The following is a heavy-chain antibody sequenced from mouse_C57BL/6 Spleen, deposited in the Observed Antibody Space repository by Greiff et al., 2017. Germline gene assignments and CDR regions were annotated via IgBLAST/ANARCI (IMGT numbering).Heavy chain of an antibody. D-gene: IGHD2-4*01. CDR3: TRYLYYDYDGGAMDY. Sequence: PLQQSGAELVRPGASVTLSCKASGYTFTDYEMHWVKQTPVHGLEWIGAIDPETGGTAYNQKFKGKAILTADKSSSTAYMELRSLTSEDSAVYYCTRYLYYDYDGGAMDYWGQGTSVTVSS. CDR1: GYTFTDYE. CDR2: IDPETGGT. J-gene: IGHJ4*01. V-gene: IGHV1-15*01.